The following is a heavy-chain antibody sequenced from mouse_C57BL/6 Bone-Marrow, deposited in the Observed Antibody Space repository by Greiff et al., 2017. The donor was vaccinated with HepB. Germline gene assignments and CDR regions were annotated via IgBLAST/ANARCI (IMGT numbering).Heavy chain of an antibody. D-gene: IGHD1-1*01. J-gene: IGHJ2*01. V-gene: IGHV1-81*01. CDR3: AREPYYYGNYFDY. CDR2: IYPRSGNT. CDR1: GYTFTSYG. Sequence: VKVVESGAELARPGASVKLSCKASGYTFTSYGISWVKQRTGQGLEWIGEIYPRSGNTYYNEKFKGKATLTADKSSSTAYMELRSLTSEDSAVYFCAREPYYYGNYFDYWGQGTTLTVSS.